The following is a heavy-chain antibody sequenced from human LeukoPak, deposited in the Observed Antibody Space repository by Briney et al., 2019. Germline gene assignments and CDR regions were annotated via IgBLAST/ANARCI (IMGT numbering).Heavy chain of an antibody. CDR3: ARGGWVRGVLTRTGLDY. CDR1: GYTLTELS. V-gene: IGHV1-24*01. J-gene: IGHJ4*02. Sequence: ASVKVSCKVSGYTLTELSMHWVRQAPGKGLEWMGGFDPEDGETIYAQKFQGRVTMTEDTSTDTAYMELSSLRSEDTAVYYCARGGWVRGVLTRTGLDYWGQGTLVTVSS. CDR2: FDPEDGET. D-gene: IGHD3-10*01.